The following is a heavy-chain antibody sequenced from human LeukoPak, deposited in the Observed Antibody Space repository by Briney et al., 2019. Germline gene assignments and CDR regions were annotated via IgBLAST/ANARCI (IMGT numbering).Heavy chain of an antibody. CDR3: ARVSGRIQIWPQPFGDGMDV. CDR2: ISSSSSYI. V-gene: IGHV3-21*04. CDR1: GFTFSSYS. D-gene: IGHD5-18*01. J-gene: IGHJ6*02. Sequence: GGSLRLSCAASGFTFSSYSMNWVRQAPGKGLEWVSSISSSSSYIYYADSVKGRFTISRDNAKNSLYLQMNSLRAEDTAAYYCARVSGRIQIWPQPFGDGMDVWGQRTTVTVSS.